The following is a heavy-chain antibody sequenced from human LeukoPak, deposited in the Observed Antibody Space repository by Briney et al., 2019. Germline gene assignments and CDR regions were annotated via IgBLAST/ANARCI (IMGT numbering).Heavy chain of an antibody. CDR1: GFTFRSYE. Sequence: GGSPRLSCAASGFTFRSYEMNWVRQAPGKGLERVSYISSSGSTIYYADSVKGRFTISRDNAKNSLYLQMNSLRAEDTAVYYCAREGGTGGYFDYWGQGTLVTVSS. V-gene: IGHV3-48*03. J-gene: IGHJ4*02. CDR3: AREGGTGGYFDY. CDR2: ISSSGSTI. D-gene: IGHD2-15*01.